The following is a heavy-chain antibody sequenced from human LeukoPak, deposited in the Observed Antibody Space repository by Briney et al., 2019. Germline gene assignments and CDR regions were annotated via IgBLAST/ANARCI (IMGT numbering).Heavy chain of an antibody. CDR2: IYSGGTT. D-gene: IGHD3-22*01. J-gene: IGHJ4*02. CDR3: ASHYYDSIGYHYSDF. V-gene: IGHV3-66*04. Sequence: PGGSLRLSCAASGFTVSSTYMSWVRQAPGKGLEWVSVIYSGGTTYYADSVKGRFTISRDNSKNTLYLQMSNLRAEDTAVYFCASHYYDSIGYHYSDFWGQGTLVTVSS. CDR1: GFTVSSTY.